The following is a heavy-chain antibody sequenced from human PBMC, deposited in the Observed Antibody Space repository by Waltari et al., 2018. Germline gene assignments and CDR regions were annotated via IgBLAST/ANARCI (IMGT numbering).Heavy chain of an antibody. J-gene: IGHJ4*02. D-gene: IGHD6-19*01. CDR1: GFTFSSYN. CDR3: ATGGYTTGWLRDY. Sequence: EVQLVESGGGLVQPGGSLRLSGAASGFTFSSYNMIWVRQAPGKGLEWLSYISASSNTRYYADSVRDRFTISRDNAKNSLYLQMNSLRAEDTAVYYCATGGYTTGWLRDYWGQGTLVTVSS. CDR2: ISASSNTR. V-gene: IGHV3-48*04.